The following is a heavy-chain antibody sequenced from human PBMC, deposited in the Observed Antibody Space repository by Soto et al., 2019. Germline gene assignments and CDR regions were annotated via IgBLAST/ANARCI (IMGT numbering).Heavy chain of an antibody. CDR1: GGTFSSYA. D-gene: IGHD2-15*01. Sequence: SVKVSCKASGGTFSSYAISWVRQAPGQGLEWMGGTIPIFGTANYAQKFQGRVTITADESTSTAYMELSSLRSEDTAVYYCARDNPSCSGGSCYSFYFDYWGQGTLVTVSS. V-gene: IGHV1-69*13. CDR2: TIPIFGTA. CDR3: ARDNPSCSGGSCYSFYFDY. J-gene: IGHJ4*02.